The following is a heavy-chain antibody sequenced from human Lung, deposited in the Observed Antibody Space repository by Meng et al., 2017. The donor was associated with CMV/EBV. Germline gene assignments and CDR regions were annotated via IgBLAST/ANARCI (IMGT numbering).Heavy chain of an antibody. V-gene: IGHV4-61*01. CDR1: GGSVISGSYY. J-gene: IGHJ4*02. Sequence: SETLSLTCSVSGGSVISGSYYWSWIRQSPGKGLQWIGYIHNSGSTKYNPSLKSRVTISVDTPKNQFSLRLRFVTAADTAVYYCARDVGYCSDGSCSDDWGQVMLVTVSS. D-gene: IGHD2-15*01. CDR3: ARDVGYCSDGSCSDD. CDR2: IHNSGST.